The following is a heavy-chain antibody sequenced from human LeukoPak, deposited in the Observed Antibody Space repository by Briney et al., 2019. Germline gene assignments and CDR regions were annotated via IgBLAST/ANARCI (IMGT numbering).Heavy chain of an antibody. CDR3: AKDLEIFDWLFYGMDV. J-gene: IGHJ6*02. Sequence: PGGSLRLSCAASGFTFSSYAMSWVRQAPGKGLEWVSAISGSGGSTYYADSVKGRFTISRDNSKNTLYLQMNSLRAEDTAVYYCAKDLEIFDWLFYGMDVWGQGTTVTVSS. CDR2: ISGSGGST. D-gene: IGHD3-9*01. V-gene: IGHV3-23*01. CDR1: GFTFSSYA.